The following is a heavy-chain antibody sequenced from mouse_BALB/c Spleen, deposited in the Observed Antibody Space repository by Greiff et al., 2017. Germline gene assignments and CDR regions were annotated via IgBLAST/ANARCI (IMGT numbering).Heavy chain of an antibody. J-gene: IGHJ2*01. CDR1: GFTFSSYG. CDR3: AREGIYDSNFDY. Sequence: EVKLVESGGGLVQPGGSLKLSCAASGFTFSSYGMSWVRQTPAKSLELVATINSNGGSTYYPDSVKDRFTISRDNAKNTLYLHMRSLKSEDTAMYYCAREGIYDSNFDYWGQGTTLTVSA. CDR2: INSNGGST. V-gene: IGHV5-6-3*01. D-gene: IGHD1-1*01.